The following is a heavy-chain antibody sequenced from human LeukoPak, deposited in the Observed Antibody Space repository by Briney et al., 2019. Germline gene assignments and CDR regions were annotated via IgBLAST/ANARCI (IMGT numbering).Heavy chain of an antibody. CDR3: ARVAGYQGSSGYFSY. J-gene: IGHJ4*02. CDR1: GGTFSSYA. Sequence: ASVKVSCKASGGTFSSYAISWVRQAPGQGLEWMGGIIPIFGTANYAQKFQGRVTMTRDTSTSTVYMELSSLRSEDTAVYYCARVAGYQGSSGYFSYWGQGTLVTVSS. CDR2: IIPIFGTA. D-gene: IGHD3-22*01. V-gene: IGHV1-69*05.